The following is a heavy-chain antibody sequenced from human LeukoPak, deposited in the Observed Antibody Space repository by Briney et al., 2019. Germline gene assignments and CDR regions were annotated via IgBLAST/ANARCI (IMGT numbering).Heavy chain of an antibody. CDR3: ARGAYSSGWAYFDH. V-gene: IGHV3-30*02. J-gene: IGHJ4*02. CDR2: IQYDGSNK. D-gene: IGHD6-19*01. CDR1: GFTFSSYG. Sequence: GGSLRLSCAASGFTFSSYGMHWVRQAPGKGLEWVAFIQYDGSNKYYADSVRGRFTISRDNSKNTLYLQMNSLRAEDTAVYHCARGAYSSGWAYFDHWGQGTLVTVSS.